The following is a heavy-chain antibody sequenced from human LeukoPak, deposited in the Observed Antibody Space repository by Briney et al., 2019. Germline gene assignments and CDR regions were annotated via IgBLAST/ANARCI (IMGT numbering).Heavy chain of an antibody. Sequence: GGSLRLSCAASGFTFSSYAMHWVRQAPGKGLEWVAVISYDGSNKYYADSVKGRFTISRDNSKNTLYLQMNSLRAEDTAVYYCAKVRGKYCSSTSCYVLDYWGQGTLVTVSS. CDR2: ISYDGSNK. CDR3: AKVRGKYCSSTSCYVLDY. V-gene: IGHV3-30-3*01. J-gene: IGHJ4*02. D-gene: IGHD2-2*01. CDR1: GFTFSSYA.